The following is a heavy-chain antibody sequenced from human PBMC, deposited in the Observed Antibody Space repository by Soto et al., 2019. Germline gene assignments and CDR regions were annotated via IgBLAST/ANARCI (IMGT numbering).Heavy chain of an antibody. CDR1: GGSVSSVSYS. V-gene: IGHV4-39*01. Sequence: QLQLHESGPGLVKPSETLSLTCTVSGGSVSSVSYSWAWIRQPPGKGLEWMGTIYYSGNTYYNPSLKSRVTISVDTSKNQFSLQLSSVTAADTAVYYCAVGTVTTLKWFDPWGQGTLVPVSS. CDR2: IYYSGNT. D-gene: IGHD4-17*01. J-gene: IGHJ5*02. CDR3: AVGTVTTLKWFDP.